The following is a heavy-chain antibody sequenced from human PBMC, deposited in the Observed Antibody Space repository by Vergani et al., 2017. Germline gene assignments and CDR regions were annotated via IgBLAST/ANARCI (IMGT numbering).Heavy chain of an antibody. Sequence: QVQLQQWGAGLLKPSETLSLTCAVYGGSFSGYYWSWIRQPPGKGLEWIGEINHSGSTNYNPSLKSRVTILVDTSKNQFSLKLSSVTAADTAVYYCARDSVTFGGVIVSWGQGTLVTVSS. D-gene: IGHD3-16*02. CDR1: GGSFSGYY. CDR2: INHSGST. CDR3: ARDSVTFGGVIVS. J-gene: IGHJ4*02. V-gene: IGHV4-34*01.